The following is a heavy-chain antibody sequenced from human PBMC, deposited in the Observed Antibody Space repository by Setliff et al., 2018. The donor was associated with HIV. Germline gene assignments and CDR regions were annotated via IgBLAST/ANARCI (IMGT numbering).Heavy chain of an antibody. CDR3: ARDPAPSSSASYFQH. J-gene: IGHJ1*01. Sequence: GASVKVSCKASGYIFRNHYIHWVRQAPGKGLEWMAMINPEGGGTTNAQKFQGRITLASDTSTSTVYMELSSLRSEDTAVYYCARDPAPSSSASYFQHWGQGTPVTVSS. D-gene: IGHD6-6*01. CDR1: GYIFRNHY. CDR2: INPEGGGT. V-gene: IGHV1-46*01.